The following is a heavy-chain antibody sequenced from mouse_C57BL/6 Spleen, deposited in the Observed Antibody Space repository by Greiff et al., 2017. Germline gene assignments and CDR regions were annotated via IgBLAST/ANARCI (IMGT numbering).Heavy chain of an antibody. Sequence: QVQLQQPGAELVRPGTSVKLSCKASGYTFTSYWMHWVKQRPGQGLEWIGVIDPSDSYTNSNQKFKGKATLTVDTSSSTAYMQLSSLTSEDSAVYYCARDRNYYGSSYGYFDVWGTGTTVTVSS. V-gene: IGHV1-59*01. CDR1: GYTFTSYW. CDR3: ARDRNYYGSSYGYFDV. J-gene: IGHJ1*03. D-gene: IGHD1-1*01. CDR2: IDPSDSYT.